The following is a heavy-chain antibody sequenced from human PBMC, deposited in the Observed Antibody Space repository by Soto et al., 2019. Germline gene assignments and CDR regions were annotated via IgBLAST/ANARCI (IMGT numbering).Heavy chain of an antibody. V-gene: IGHV3-21*01. CDR2: ISSNENYI. J-gene: IGHJ5*02. CDR1: GFNFSTYS. D-gene: IGHD1-20*01. CDR3: ARGNTLITPLWFDP. Sequence: KTGGSLRLSCAASGFNFSTYSMNWVRQAPGKGLEWVSSISSNENYIYYADSVKGRFTISRDNAKRSLFLQMKSLRAEDTAFYYCARGNTLITPLWFDPWGQGPLVTVSS.